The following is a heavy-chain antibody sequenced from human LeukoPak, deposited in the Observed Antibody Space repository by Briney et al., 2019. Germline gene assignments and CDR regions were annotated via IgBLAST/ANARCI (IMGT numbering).Heavy chain of an antibody. V-gene: IGHV4-31*03. D-gene: IGHD3/OR15-3a*01. CDR2: IYYCGST. Sequence: SETLSLTCTVSGGSISSGGYYWSWIRQHPGKGLEWIGYIYYCGSTYYNPSLKSRVTISVDTPKNQFSLKLSSVTAADTAVYYCARGWIFGPIDYWGQGTLVTVSS. CDR1: GGSISSGGYY. CDR3: ARGWIFGPIDY. J-gene: IGHJ4*02.